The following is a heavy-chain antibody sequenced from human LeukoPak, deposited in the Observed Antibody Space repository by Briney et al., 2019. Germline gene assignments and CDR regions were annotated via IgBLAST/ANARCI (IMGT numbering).Heavy chain of an antibody. J-gene: IGHJ1*01. CDR3: ATTRKLAAAGIVYFQH. D-gene: IGHD6-13*01. Sequence: PGGSLRLSCAASGFSFSSYGMHGVLQAPGRGVEWVAVISYDGSNKYYADSVKGRFTISRDNSKKTLYLQMNSLRAEDTAVCYCATTRKLAAAGIVYFQHWGQGTLVTVSS. CDR2: ISYDGSNK. V-gene: IGHV3-30*03. CDR1: GFSFSSYG.